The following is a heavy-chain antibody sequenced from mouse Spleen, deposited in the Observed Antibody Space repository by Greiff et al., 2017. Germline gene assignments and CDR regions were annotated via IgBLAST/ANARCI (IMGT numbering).Heavy chain of an antibody. CDR2: IYPGNVNT. Sequence: VQLQQSGPELVKPGASVRISCKASGYTFTSYYIHWVKQRPGQGLEWIGWIYPGNVNTKYNEKFKGKATLTADKSSSTAYMQLSSLTSEDSAVYFCARINYGDYWGQGTTLTVSS. CDR3: ARINYGDY. J-gene: IGHJ2*01. V-gene: IGHV1S56*01. CDR1: GYTFTSYY. D-gene: IGHD1-1*02.